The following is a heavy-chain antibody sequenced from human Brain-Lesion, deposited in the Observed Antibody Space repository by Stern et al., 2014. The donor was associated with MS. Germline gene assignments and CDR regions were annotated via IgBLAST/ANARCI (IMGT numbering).Heavy chain of an antibody. CDR2: IFPRDSNT. Sequence: VQLVQSGAEVKKPGESLKISCEASGYLFDDYWIGWVRQMSGRGLELVAIIFPRDSNTRYSPSVQGQVPISADKSISTAYLQWSSLRASAPAMYYCARSPATPSGYDRFDYWGQGALVTVSS. J-gene: IGHJ4*02. CDR1: GYLFDDYW. CDR3: ARSPATPSGYDRFDY. V-gene: IGHV5-51*03. D-gene: IGHD5-12*01.